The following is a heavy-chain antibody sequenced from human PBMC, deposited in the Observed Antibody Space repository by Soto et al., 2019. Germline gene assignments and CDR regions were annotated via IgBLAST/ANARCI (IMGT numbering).Heavy chain of an antibody. J-gene: IGHJ4*02. Sequence: EVQLVESGGGLVQPGGSLRLSCAASGFTFSNHWMHWVRQAPGKGLVWISRINSDGSTTNYADSVKGRFTISRDNSKNTLHLQQNSLRSEDTALYYCERGYSSGPDYWGQGTLVTVSS. CDR1: GFTFSNHW. V-gene: IGHV3-74*01. CDR2: INSDGSTT. D-gene: IGHD6-19*01. CDR3: ERGYSSGPDY.